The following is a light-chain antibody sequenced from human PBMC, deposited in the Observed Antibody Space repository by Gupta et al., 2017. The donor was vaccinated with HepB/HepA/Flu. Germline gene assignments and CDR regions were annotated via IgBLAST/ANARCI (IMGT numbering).Light chain of an antibody. CDR3: AAWDDIMDGWV. CDR2: INN. Sequence: QSLLTPPPSASGTPGQRVTISCSGSSSNIGSNIVNWYQHRPGTTPKLLIYINNQRPSGVPDRFSGSKSGTSASLAISGLQADDEADYYCAAWDDIMDGWVFGGGTEVTVL. J-gene: IGLJ3*02. V-gene: IGLV1-44*01. CDR1: SSNIGSNI.